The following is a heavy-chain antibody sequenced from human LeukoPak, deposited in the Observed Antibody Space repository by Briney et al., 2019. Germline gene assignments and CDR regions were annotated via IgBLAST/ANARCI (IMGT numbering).Heavy chain of an antibody. D-gene: IGHD2-21*02. CDR3: ARGGYCGGDCYFYY. CDR1: GGSISSGSYY. J-gene: IGHJ4*02. CDR2: VYSSGST. V-gene: IGHV4-61*02. Sequence: SETLSLTCTVSGGSISSGSYYWSWIRQPAGTGLEWIGRVYSSGSTNYNPSLKSRVSISVDTSKNQFPLRLSSVTAADTAVYYCARGGYCGGDCYFYYWGQGTLVTVSS.